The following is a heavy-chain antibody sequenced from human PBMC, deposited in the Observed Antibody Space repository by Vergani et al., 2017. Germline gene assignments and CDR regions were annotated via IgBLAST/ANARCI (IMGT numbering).Heavy chain of an antibody. CDR2: IYYSGST. J-gene: IGHJ6*03. Sequence: QLQLQESDPGLVKPSETLSLTCTVSGGSIRSTFYYWGWIRQPPGKGLEWIGTIYYSGSTYYNPSLKSRVTISVDTSKNQFSLKLSSVTAADTAVYYCARHKEQLVPGNYYYYYYMDVWGKGP. CDR1: GGSIRSTFYY. D-gene: IGHD6-13*01. V-gene: IGHV4-39*01. CDR3: ARHKEQLVPGNYYYYYYMDV.